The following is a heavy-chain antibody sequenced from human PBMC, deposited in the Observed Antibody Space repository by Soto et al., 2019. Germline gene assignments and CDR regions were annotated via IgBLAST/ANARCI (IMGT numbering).Heavy chain of an antibody. D-gene: IGHD6-13*01. V-gene: IGHV3-23*01. J-gene: IGHJ4*02. Sequence: EVQLLESGGDLVQPGGSLRLSCVASGFSFSNYAMSWVRQVPGKGLEWVSVISGRDDSTYYADSVKGRFTISRDNSKNTPYLQMNSLRAEDTAIYYCARDRERDAWYEDYWGQGTLVTVSS. CDR3: ARDRERDAWYEDY. CDR1: GFSFSNYA. CDR2: ISGRDDST.